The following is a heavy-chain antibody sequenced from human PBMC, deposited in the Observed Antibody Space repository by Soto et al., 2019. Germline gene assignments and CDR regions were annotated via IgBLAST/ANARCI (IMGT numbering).Heavy chain of an antibody. CDR3: ARDSSLTTVTPGLLDH. CDR2: ISGSGGST. D-gene: IGHD4-17*01. Sequence: GGSLRLSCAASGFTFSSYAMGWVRQAPGKGLEWVSAISGSGGSTYYADSVKGRFTISRDNSKNTLYLQMNSLRAEDTAVYYCARDSSLTTVTPGLLDHWGQGALVTVSS. CDR1: GFTFSSYA. V-gene: IGHV3-23*01. J-gene: IGHJ4*02.